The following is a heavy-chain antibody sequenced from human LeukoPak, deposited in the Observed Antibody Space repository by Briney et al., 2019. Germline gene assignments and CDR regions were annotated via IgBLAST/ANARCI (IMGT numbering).Heavy chain of an antibody. CDR1: GGSISSSSYY. V-gene: IGHV4-61*05. J-gene: IGHJ4*02. CDR3: ARQRDGYNWGFDY. D-gene: IGHD5-24*01. Sequence: SETLSLTCTVSGGSISSSSYYWSWIRQPPGKGLEWIGYIYYPGSTSYNPSLKSRVAISLDTSKNQFSLKVSSVTAADTAVYFCARQRDGYNWGFDYWGQGTLVTVSS. CDR2: IYYPGST.